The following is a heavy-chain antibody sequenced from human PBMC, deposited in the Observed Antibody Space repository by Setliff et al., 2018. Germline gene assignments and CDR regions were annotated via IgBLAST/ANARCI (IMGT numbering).Heavy chain of an antibody. CDR2: INPILLTP. CDR1: GYTFTSSY. Sequence: GASVKVSCKASGYTFTSSYMHWVRQAPGQGLEWMGIINPILLTPNYAQKFQGRITITADKSTSTAYMELSGLRSDDTAVYFCARPRSPKISIFGVTPFDYWGQGTLVTVSS. D-gene: IGHD3-3*01. V-gene: IGHV1-46*01. J-gene: IGHJ4*02. CDR3: ARPRSPKISIFGVTPFDY.